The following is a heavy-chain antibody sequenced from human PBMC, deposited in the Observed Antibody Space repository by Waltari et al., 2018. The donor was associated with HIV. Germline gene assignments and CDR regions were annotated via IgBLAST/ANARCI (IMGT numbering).Heavy chain of an antibody. CDR2: IGYDGSNQ. CDR3: ARSTYQQLRNGFDI. D-gene: IGHD2-2*01. V-gene: IGHV3-33*01. J-gene: IGHJ3*02. CDR1: RMTFRRYD. Sequence: QVQLVASGGGVDQHGRYLRLSCAAARMTFRRYDTHWVRQAAGKGLEGVAVIGYDGSNQYYVDSVEGRFTISRDNSRNTLYLKMNSLRVEDTAVYYCARSTYQQLRNGFDIWGQGTMVAVSS.